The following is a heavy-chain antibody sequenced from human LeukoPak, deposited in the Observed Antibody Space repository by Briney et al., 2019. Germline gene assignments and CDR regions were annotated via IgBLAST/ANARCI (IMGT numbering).Heavy chain of an antibody. V-gene: IGHV6-1*01. CDR3: AREVGIVATIED. CDR2: TCYRYKLYN. CDR1: GDSVSSNSAA. Sequence: SQTLSLTCALSGDSVSSNSAAWHWITQSPSRGLEWLGRTCYRYKLYNDYAVSVKSRITINPDTSKNQFSLQLNSVTPEDTAVYYCAREVGIVATIEDWGQGTLVTVSS. J-gene: IGHJ4*02. D-gene: IGHD5-12*01.